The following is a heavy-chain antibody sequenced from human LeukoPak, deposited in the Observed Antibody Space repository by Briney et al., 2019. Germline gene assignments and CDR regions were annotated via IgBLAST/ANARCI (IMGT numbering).Heavy chain of an antibody. V-gene: IGHV3-7*01. Sequence: PGGSLRLSCAASGFTFSSYSMNWVRQAPGKGLEWVANIKQDGSQKYYVDSVKGRFTISRDNTKNSLYLQMNSLRVEDTAVYYCARDFYASGSLDYWGQGTLVTVSS. CDR1: GFTFSSYS. D-gene: IGHD3-10*01. CDR2: IKQDGSQK. J-gene: IGHJ4*02. CDR3: ARDFYASGSLDY.